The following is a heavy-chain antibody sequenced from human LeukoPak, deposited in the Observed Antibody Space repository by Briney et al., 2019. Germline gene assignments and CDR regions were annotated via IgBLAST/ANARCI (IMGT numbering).Heavy chain of an antibody. CDR3: ARDLYNWNGPRDWFDP. J-gene: IGHJ5*02. Sequence: ASVKVSCKASGYTFTGYYMHWVRQAPGQGLEWMGWINPNSGGTNYAQKFQGRVTMTRDTSISTAYMELSRLRSDDTAVYYCARDLYNWNGPRDWFDPWGQGTLVTVSS. CDR2: INPNSGGT. CDR1: GYTFTGYY. V-gene: IGHV1-2*02. D-gene: IGHD1-20*01.